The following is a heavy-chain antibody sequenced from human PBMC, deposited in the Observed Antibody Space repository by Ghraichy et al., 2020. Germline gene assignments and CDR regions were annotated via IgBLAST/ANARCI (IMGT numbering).Heavy chain of an antibody. CDR1: GFTFSSYA. Sequence: GESLNISCAASGFTFSSYAMSWVRQAPGKGLEWVSAITSGGTPYYADSVKGRFTISKHNSENTLDLQMNSLRTEDTAIYYCARRGEISAFGDWGQGALVSVSS. J-gene: IGHJ4*02. CDR3: ARRGEISAFGD. V-gene: IGHV3-23*01. CDR2: ITSGGTP. D-gene: IGHD3-16*01.